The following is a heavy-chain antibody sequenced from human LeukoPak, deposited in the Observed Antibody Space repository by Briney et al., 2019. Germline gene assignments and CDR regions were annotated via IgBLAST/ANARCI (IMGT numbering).Heavy chain of an antibody. CDR2: IYYSGST. CDR1: GGSINSYY. CDR3: ARGQLELRKWYYYYYMDV. Sequence: SETLSLTCTVSGGSINSYYWSWIRQPPGKGLEWIGYIYYSGSTNYNPSLKSRVTISVDTSKNQFSLKLSSVTAADTAVYYCARGQLELRKWYYYYYMDVWGKGTTVTVSS. J-gene: IGHJ6*03. V-gene: IGHV4-59*12. D-gene: IGHD1-7*01.